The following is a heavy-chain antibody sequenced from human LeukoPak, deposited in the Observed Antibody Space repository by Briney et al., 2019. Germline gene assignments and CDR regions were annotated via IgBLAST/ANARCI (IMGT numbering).Heavy chain of an antibody. CDR1: GFTFDMYA. Sequence: PGGSLRLSCAASGFTFDMYAMNWVRQAPGKGLEWVSVIYSGGSTYYADSVKGRFTISRDNSKNTLYLQMNSLRAEDTAVYYCAITSRDDILTGYSKPLDYWGQGTLVTVSS. J-gene: IGHJ4*02. V-gene: IGHV3-66*01. D-gene: IGHD3-9*01. CDR3: AITSRDDILTGYSKPLDY. CDR2: IYSGGST.